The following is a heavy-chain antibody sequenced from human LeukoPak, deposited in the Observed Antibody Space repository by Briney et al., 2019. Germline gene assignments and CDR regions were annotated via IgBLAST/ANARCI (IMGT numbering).Heavy chain of an antibody. J-gene: IGHJ5*02. CDR1: GFTFSSYW. Sequence: QPGGSLRLSCAASGFTFSSYWMHWVRQAPGKGLEWVAGILGSGTTYYSDSVKGRFTIPKDNSKKVVYLQMNSLRVEDTAIYYCAKDLHYNDGRWEFDPWGQGTLVTVSS. V-gene: IGHV3-53*01. D-gene: IGHD5-24*01. CDR3: AKDLHYNDGRWEFDP. CDR2: ILGSGTT.